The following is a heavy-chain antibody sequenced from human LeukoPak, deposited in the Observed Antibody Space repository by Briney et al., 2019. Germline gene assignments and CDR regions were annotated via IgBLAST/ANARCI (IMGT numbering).Heavy chain of an antibody. CDR3: ARGCGGDCYWTHYYFDY. Sequence: SETLSPTRTVSGGSISSGDYYWSWIRQPPGKGLEWIGYIYYSGSTYYNPSLKSRVTISVDTSKNQFSLKLSSVTAADTAVYYCARGCGGDCYWTHYYFDYWGQGTLVTVSS. CDR2: IYYSGST. J-gene: IGHJ4*02. CDR1: GGSISSGDYY. V-gene: IGHV4-30-4*01. D-gene: IGHD2-21*02.